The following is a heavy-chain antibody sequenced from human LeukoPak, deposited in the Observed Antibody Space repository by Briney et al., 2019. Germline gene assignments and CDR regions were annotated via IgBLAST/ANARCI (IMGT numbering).Heavy chain of an antibody. D-gene: IGHD2-8*01. CDR2: ISYDGRKK. CDR1: GFTFSNHG. Sequence: PGGSLRLSRAVSGFTFSNHGMHWVRQAPGKGLEWVAVISYDGRKKYYADSVKGRFTISRDNSMNTLYLQMNSLRAEDTAVYYCAKEHTNAMDYFHYWGQGTLVTVSS. V-gene: IGHV3-30*18. J-gene: IGHJ4*02. CDR3: AKEHTNAMDYFHY.